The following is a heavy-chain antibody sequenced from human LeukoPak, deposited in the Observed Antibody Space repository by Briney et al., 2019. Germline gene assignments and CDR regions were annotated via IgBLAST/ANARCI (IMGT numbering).Heavy chain of an antibody. Sequence: VSVKVSCKASGYTFTSYDINWVRQAPGQGLEWMGWMNPNSGNTGYAQKFQGRVTMTRNTSISTAYMELSSLRSEDTAVYYCGVVPAYYYYYGMDVWGQGTTVTVSS. D-gene: IGHD2-2*01. CDR3: GVVPAYYYYYGMDV. J-gene: IGHJ6*02. CDR1: GYTFTSYD. CDR2: MNPNSGNT. V-gene: IGHV1-8*01.